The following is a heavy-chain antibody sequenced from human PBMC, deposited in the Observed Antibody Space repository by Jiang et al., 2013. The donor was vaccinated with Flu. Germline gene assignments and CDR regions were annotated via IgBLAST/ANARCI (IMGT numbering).Heavy chain of an antibody. Sequence: LLKPSETLSLTCAVYGGSFSGYYWSWIRQPPGKGLEWIGEINHSGSTNYNPSLKSRVTISVDTSKNQFSLKLSSVTAADTAVYYCARGLGPLLDGSGSYFYFDYWGQGTLVTVSS. V-gene: IGHV4-34*01. CDR3: ARGLGPLLDGSGSYFYFDY. D-gene: IGHD3-10*01. CDR2: INHSGST. J-gene: IGHJ4*02. CDR1: GGSFSGYY.